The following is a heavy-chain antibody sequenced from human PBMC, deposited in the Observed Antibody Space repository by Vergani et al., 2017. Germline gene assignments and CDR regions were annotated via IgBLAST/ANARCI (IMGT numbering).Heavy chain of an antibody. V-gene: IGHV3-23*01. D-gene: IGHD6-13*01. J-gene: IGHJ5*02. CDR1: GFSFSSYA. CDR2: ISGSGGST. Sequence: EVQLLESGGDLVQPGGSLRLSCAASGFSFSSYAMSWVRQAPGKGLEWVSAISGSGGSTYYADSVKGRFTISRDNSKNTLYLQMNSLRAEDTAVYYCAKASQQLVLSWFDPWGQGTLVTVSS. CDR3: AKASQQLVLSWFDP.